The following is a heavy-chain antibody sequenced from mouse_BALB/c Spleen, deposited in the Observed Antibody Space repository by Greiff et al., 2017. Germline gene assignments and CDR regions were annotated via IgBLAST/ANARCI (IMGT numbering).Heavy chain of an antibody. CDR1: GFTFSDYY. CDR2: ISDGGSYT. CDR3: ARDYYGSRGFAY. V-gene: IGHV5-4*02. J-gene: IGHJ3*01. D-gene: IGHD1-1*01. Sequence: EVKLMESGGGLVKPGGSLKLSCAASGFTFSDYYMYWVRQTPEKRLEWVATISDGGSYTYYPDSVKGRFTISRDNAKNNLYLQMSSLKSEDTAMYYCARDYYGSRGFAYWGQGTLVTVSA.